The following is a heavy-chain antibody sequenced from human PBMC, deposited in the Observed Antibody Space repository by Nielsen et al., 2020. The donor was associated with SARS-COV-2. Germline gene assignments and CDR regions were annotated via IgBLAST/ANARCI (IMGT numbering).Heavy chain of an antibody. Sequence: ETLSLTCTVSGGAISSYYWTWIRQPPEKGLEWIAYIYDSGNTNYHPSLKSRVTISLDTSKKQFSLRLSSLTAADTAVYYCAGTLTIFGVAPTLDYWGQGTLVTVSS. V-gene: IGHV4-59*12. D-gene: IGHD3-3*02. CDR1: GGAISSYY. CDR3: AGTLTIFGVAPTLDY. CDR2: IYDSGNT. J-gene: IGHJ4*02.